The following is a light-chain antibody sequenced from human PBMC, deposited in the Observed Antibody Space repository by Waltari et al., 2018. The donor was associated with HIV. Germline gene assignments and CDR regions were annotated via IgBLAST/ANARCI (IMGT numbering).Light chain of an antibody. Sequence: QSALTQPPSASGSPGQSVTISCTGTSSDVGNYNYVSWYQQHPGKAPKLLIYEVNKRPSGVPDRFSGSKSGNMASLTVSGLQAEDEAEYYCSSYAATNTLVFGGGTKVTVL. CDR2: EVN. V-gene: IGLV2-8*01. CDR1: SSDVGNYNY. J-gene: IGLJ3*02. CDR3: SSYAATNTLV.